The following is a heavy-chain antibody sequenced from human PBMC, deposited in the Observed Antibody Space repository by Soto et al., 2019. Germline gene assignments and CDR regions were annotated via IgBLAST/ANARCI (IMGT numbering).Heavy chain of an antibody. CDR3: AKVQSTPTGVVPFYGMDV. Sequence: QSGGSLRLSCAASGFTVSSNCMSWVRQAPGKGLEWVSVIYSGGSTYYADSVKGRFTISRDNSKNTLYLQMNSLRAEDTAVYYCAKVQSTPTGVVPFYGMDVWGQGTTVTVSS. CDR1: GFTVSSNC. J-gene: IGHJ6*02. CDR2: IYSGGST. V-gene: IGHV3-53*05. D-gene: IGHD2-2*01.